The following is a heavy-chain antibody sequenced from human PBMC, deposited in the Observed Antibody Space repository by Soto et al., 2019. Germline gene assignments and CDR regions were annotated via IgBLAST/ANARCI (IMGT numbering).Heavy chain of an antibody. J-gene: IGHJ3*02. Sequence: ASVKVSCKASGGTFSSYAISWVRQAPGQGLEWMGGIIPIFGTANYAQKFQGRVTITADESTSTAYMELSSLRSEDTAVYYCARGSIIPVDRRGSYYGAFDIWGQGTMVTVSS. D-gene: IGHD1-26*01. CDR3: ARGSIIPVDRRGSYYGAFDI. CDR1: GGTFSSYA. CDR2: IIPIFGTA. V-gene: IGHV1-69*13.